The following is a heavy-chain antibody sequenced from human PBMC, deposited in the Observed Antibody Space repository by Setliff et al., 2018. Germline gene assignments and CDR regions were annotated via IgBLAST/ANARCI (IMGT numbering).Heavy chain of an antibody. V-gene: IGHV3-7*01. J-gene: IGHJ5*02. CDR1: GFTFTNYW. CDR2: IKQDESEK. D-gene: IGHD6-13*01. Sequence: GGSLRLSCAASGFTFTNYWINWVRQAPGKGLEWVANIKQDESEKHYVGSVKGRFTISRDNARNSVYLQMNSLRAEDAAVYYCSTRTVAARSLDTWGQGTLVTVSS. CDR3: STRTVAARSLDT.